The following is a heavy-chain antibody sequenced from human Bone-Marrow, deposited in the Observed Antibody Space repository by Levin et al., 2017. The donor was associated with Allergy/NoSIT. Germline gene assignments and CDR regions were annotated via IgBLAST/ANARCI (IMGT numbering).Heavy chain of an antibody. CDR1: GGSFSGGGYH. Sequence: SQTLSLTCTVSGGSFSGGGYHWSWIRQHPEKGLEWIGYISYRGTTYYNPSLKSRVTMSVETSKTQFSLNLSSVTAADTAVYFCAREDGYVFDCWGQGTPVTVSS. CDR2: ISYRGTT. V-gene: IGHV4-31*03. D-gene: IGHD5-24*01. J-gene: IGHJ4*02. CDR3: AREDGYVFDC.